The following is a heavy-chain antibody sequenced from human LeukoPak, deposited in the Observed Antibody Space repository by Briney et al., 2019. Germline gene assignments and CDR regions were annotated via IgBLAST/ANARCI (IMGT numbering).Heavy chain of an antibody. V-gene: IGHV3-74*01. CDR2: INSDGSST. CDR1: GFTFSSYW. J-gene: IGHJ6*04. Sequence: SGGSLRLSCTASGFTFSSYWMHWVHQAPGKGLVWVSRINSDGSSTSYADSVKGRFTISRDNAKNTLYLQMNSLRAEDTAVYYCAREDVPNYYYYGMDVWGKGTTVTVSS. D-gene: IGHD3-16*01. CDR3: AREDVPNYYYYGMDV.